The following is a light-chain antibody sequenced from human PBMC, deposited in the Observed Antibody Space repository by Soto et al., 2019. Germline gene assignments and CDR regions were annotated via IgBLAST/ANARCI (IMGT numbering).Light chain of an antibody. CDR1: SGHSSYT. J-gene: IGLJ2*01. Sequence: QSVLTQSPSASASLGASVKLTCTLSSGHSSYTIAWHQQQPEKGPRYLMKLNSDGSHYKGDGIPDRFSGPSSGAERYLTISSLQSEDEADYYCQTWGTGTVVFGGGTQLTVL. CDR3: QTWGTGTVV. CDR2: LNSDGSH. V-gene: IGLV4-69*01.